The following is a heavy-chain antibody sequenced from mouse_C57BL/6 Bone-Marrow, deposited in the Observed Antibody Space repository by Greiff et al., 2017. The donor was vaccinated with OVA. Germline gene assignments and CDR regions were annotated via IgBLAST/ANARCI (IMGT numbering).Heavy chain of an antibody. D-gene: IGHD1-1*01. J-gene: IGHJ4*01. CDR1: GYTFTSYW. CDR2: IDPNSGGT. CDR3: AKNFITSVVAPSDNARGY. V-gene: IGHV1-72*01. Sequence: VQLQQPGAELVKPGASVKLSCKASGYTFTSYWMHWVKQRPGRGLEWIGRIDPNSGGTKYNEKFKSKATLSVDKPSSTAYMQISSLTSEDAAVNYCAKNFITSVVAPSDNARGYWGQGTSVTVSS.